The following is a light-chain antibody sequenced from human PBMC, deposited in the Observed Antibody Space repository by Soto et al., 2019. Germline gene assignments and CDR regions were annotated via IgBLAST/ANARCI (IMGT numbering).Light chain of an antibody. CDR2: GNN. CDR1: SSNIGAGYE. CDR3: QSYDSSLSGYV. V-gene: IGLV1-40*01. Sequence: QSVLTQPPSVSGAPGQRVTISCTGSSSNIGAGYEVHWYQQLPGTAPKLLIYGNNNRPSGVPDRFSGSKSGTSGSLAITGRQAEDEADYYCQSYDSSLSGYVFGTGTKVTVL. J-gene: IGLJ1*01.